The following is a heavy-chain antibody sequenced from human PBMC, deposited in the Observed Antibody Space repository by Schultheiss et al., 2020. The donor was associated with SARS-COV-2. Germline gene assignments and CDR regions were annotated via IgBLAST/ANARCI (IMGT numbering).Heavy chain of an antibody. V-gene: IGHV1-69*06. CDR2: IIPIFGTA. CDR1: GGTFSSYA. CDR3: AREPSIAAAAYNWFDP. D-gene: IGHD6-13*01. Sequence: SVKVSCKASGGTFSSYAISWVRQAPGQGLEWMGGIIPIFGTANYAQKFQGRVTITADKSTSTAYMELSSLRSEDTAVYYCAREPSIAAAAYNWFDPWGQGALVTGAS. J-gene: IGHJ5*02.